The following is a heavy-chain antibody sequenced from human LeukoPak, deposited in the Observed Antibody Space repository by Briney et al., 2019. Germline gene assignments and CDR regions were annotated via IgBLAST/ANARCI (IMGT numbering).Heavy chain of an antibody. J-gene: IGHJ4*02. D-gene: IGHD3-10*01. CDR1: GFTFSSYA. CDR3: AKDFLGRFGEPDY. CDR2: ISGPGSST. V-gene: IGHV3-23*01. Sequence: GGSLRLSCAASGFTFSSYAMSWVRQAPGKGLEWVSAISGPGSSTYYADSVKGRFTISRDNSKNTLYLQMNSLRAEDTAVYYCAKDFLGRFGEPDYWAREPWSPSPQ.